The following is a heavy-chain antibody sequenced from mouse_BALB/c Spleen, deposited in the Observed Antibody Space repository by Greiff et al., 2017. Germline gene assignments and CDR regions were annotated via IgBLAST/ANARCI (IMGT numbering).Heavy chain of an antibody. D-gene: IGHD2-4*01. V-gene: IGHV5-6-5*01. Sequence: ESGGGLVKPGGSLKLSCAASGFTFSSYAMSWVRQTPEKRLEWVASISSGGSTYYPDSVKGRFTISRDNARNILYLQMSSLRSEDTAMYYCARGGSTMITSYWYFDVWGAGTTVTVSA. CDR2: ISSGGST. J-gene: IGHJ1*01. CDR1: GFTFSSYA. CDR3: ARGGSTMITSYWYFDV.